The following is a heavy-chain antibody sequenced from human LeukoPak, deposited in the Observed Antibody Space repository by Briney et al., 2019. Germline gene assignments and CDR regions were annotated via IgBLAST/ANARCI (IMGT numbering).Heavy chain of an antibody. V-gene: IGHV3-21*01. CDR1: GFTFSSYS. J-gene: IGHJ5*02. CDR2: ISSSSSYI. CDR3: ARDLPSSSGMT. Sequence: GGSLRLSCAASGFTFSSYSMNWVRQAPGKGLEWVSSISSSSSYIYYADSVKGRFTISRDNAKNSLYLQMNSLRAEDTAAYYCARDLPSSSGMTWGQGTLVTVSS. D-gene: IGHD6-6*01.